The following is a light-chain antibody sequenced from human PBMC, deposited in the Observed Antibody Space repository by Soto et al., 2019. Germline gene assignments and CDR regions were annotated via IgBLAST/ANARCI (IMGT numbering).Light chain of an antibody. CDR3: QQYVSPPFT. Sequence: EIVMTQSPATLSVSPGEGAALSCRASQSISSSYLAWYQQRPGQAPRLLIYGASSRATGVPDRFSGSGSGTDFTLTISRMEPEDFAVYYCQQYVSPPFTFGPGTKVVS. CDR2: GAS. V-gene: IGKV3-20*01. J-gene: IGKJ3*01. CDR1: QSISSSY.